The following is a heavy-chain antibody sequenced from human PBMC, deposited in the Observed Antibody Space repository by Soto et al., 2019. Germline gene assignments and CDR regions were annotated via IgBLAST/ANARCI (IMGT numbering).Heavy chain of an antibody. J-gene: IGHJ6*02. V-gene: IGHV4-34*01. D-gene: IGHD1-7*01. CDR1: GGSFSGYY. CDR3: ASTSRTYYGMDV. CDR2: INHSGST. Sequence: NPSETLSLTCAVYGGSFSGYYWSWIRQPPGKGLEWIGEINHSGSTNYNPSLKSRVTISVDTSKNQFSLKLSSVTAADTAVYYCASTSRTYYGMDVWGQGTTVTVSS.